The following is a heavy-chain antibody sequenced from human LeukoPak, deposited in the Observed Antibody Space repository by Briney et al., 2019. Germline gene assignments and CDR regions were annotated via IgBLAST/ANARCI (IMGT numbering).Heavy chain of an antibody. D-gene: IGHD1-1*01. Sequence: PGGSLRLSCAASGFTFSDYYMSWIRQAPGKGLVWVSYISSSGSTIYYADSVKGRFTISRDNAKNSLYLQMNSLRAEDTAVYYCARGGVYNWNDACMDVWGKGTTVTVSS. CDR1: GFTFSDYY. CDR2: ISSSGSTI. CDR3: ARGGVYNWNDACMDV. J-gene: IGHJ6*03. V-gene: IGHV3-11*04.